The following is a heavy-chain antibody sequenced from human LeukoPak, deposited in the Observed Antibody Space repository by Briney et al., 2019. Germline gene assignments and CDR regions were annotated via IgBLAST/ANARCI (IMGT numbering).Heavy chain of an antibody. Sequence: GGSLRLSCAASGFSFSSYGMQWVRHAPGKGLEGVAVISSDGNYKHYADSVKGRFTFSRDNSKTTLYLQMNSLRVEDTAVYYCARGYYYGMDVWGQGTTVTASS. CDR1: GFSFSSYG. J-gene: IGHJ6*02. CDR2: ISSDGNYK. CDR3: ARGYYYGMDV. V-gene: IGHV3-33*01.